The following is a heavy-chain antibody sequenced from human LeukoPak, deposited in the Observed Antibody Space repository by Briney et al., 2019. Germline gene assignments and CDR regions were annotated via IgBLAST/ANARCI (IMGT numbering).Heavy chain of an antibody. CDR3: ARVTSSSFYYYGMDV. CDR1: GYTFTSYD. CDR2: MNPNSGNT. Sequence: GASVKVSCKASGYTFTSYDINRVRQATGQGLEWMGWMNPNSGNTGYAQKFQGRVTMTRNTSISTAYMELSSLRSEDTAVYYCARVTSSSFYYYGMDVWGQGTTVTVSS. J-gene: IGHJ6*02. V-gene: IGHV1-8*01. D-gene: IGHD6-13*01.